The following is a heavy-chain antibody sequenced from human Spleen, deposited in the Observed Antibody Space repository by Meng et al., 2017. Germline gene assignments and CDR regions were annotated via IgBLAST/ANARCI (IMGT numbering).Heavy chain of an antibody. V-gene: IGHV3-7*01. D-gene: IGHD1-7*01. CDR3: ARGNWYFSDY. Sequence: GESLKISCAASGFTFSSYWMSWVRQAPGKGLEWVANIKQDGSEKYYVDSVKGRFTISRDNARNSLYLQMNSLRAEDTALYYCARGNWYFSDYWGQGTVVTVSS. J-gene: IGHJ4*02. CDR1: GFTFSSYW. CDR2: IKQDGSEK.